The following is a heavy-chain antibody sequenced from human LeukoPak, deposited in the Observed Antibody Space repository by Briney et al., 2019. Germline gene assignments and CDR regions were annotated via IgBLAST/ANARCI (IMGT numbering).Heavy chain of an antibody. CDR3: ARDVEYSSANWFDP. CDR1: GYTFTSYG. V-gene: IGHV1-18*01. CDR2: ISAYNGST. D-gene: IGHD6-6*01. J-gene: IGHJ5*02. Sequence: ASVKVSCKASGYTFTSYGISWVRQAPGQGLEWMGWISAYNGSTNYAQKLQGRVTMTTDTSTSTAYMELRSLRSDDTAVYYCARDVEYSSANWFDPWGQGTLVTVSS.